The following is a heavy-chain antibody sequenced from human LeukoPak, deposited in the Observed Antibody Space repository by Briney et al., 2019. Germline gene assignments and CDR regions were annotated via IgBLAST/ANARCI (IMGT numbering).Heavy chain of an antibody. CDR2: IYPGDSDT. D-gene: IGHD1-26*01. Sequence: KVGESLKISCKGSGYSFTSYWIGWVRLMPGKGVEWMGIIYPGDSDTRYSPSFQGQATISADKSISTAYLQWSSLKASDTAMYYCARHRIVGATRSAFDIWGQGTMVTVSS. CDR1: GYSFTSYW. CDR3: ARHRIVGATRSAFDI. V-gene: IGHV5-51*01. J-gene: IGHJ3*02.